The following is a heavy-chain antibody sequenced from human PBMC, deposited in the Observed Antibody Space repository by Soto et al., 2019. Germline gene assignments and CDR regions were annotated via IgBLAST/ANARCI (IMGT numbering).Heavy chain of an antibody. J-gene: IGHJ6*02. D-gene: IGHD2-2*01. Sequence: SETLSLTCAVYGGTFSGYYWTWIRQPPGTGLEWIGEINHSGSTNYNPSLKSRVTISVDTSKNQFSLKLTSVTAADTAVYYCERLGGYCSSSRCQGYYAVDVGGQGTTVTVSS. CDR3: ERLGGYCSSSRCQGYYAVDV. CDR1: GGTFSGYY. CDR2: INHSGST. V-gene: IGHV4-34*01.